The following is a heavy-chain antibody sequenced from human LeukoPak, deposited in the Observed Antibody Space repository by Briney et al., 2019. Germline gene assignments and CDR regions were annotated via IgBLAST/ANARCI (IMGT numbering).Heavy chain of an antibody. V-gene: IGHV3-33*01. CDR1: GFTFSSYG. CDR2: IWYDGSNK. CDR3: ARDQRTVTYAFDI. Sequence: GGSLRLSCAASGFTFSSYGMHWVRQAPGKGLEWVAVIWYDGSNKYYADSVKGRFTISRDNSKNTLYLQMNSLRAEDTAVYYCARDQRTVTYAFDIWGQGTMVTASS. J-gene: IGHJ3*02. D-gene: IGHD4-17*01.